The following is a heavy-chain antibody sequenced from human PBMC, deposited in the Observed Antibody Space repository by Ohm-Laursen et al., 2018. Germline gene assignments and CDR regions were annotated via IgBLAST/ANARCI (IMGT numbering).Heavy chain of an antibody. Sequence: TQTLTLTDTFSGFSLSTSRMCVNWIRQPPGKALEWLARIDWDDDKYYSTSLKTRLTISKDTSKNQVVLTMTNMDPVDTATYYCARIVAGPDYFDYWGQGTLVTVSS. D-gene: IGHD6-19*01. CDR3: ARIVAGPDYFDY. CDR2: IDWDDDK. V-gene: IGHV2-70*11. J-gene: IGHJ4*02. CDR1: GFSLSTSRMC.